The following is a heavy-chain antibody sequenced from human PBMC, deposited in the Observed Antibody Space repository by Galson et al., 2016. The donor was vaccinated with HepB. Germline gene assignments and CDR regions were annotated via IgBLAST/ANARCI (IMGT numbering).Heavy chain of an antibody. J-gene: IGHJ4*02. V-gene: IGHV1-58*01. Sequence: SVKVSCKASGVTFSTSAAQWVRQARGQHLEWIGWIVAGNGDTKYAQKFQERVTITRDMSTRTAYMELSSLTSEDTAVYYCAARGNSWPYYWGQGTLVTVSS. CDR3: AARGNSWPYY. CDR1: GVTFSTSA. D-gene: IGHD6-13*01. CDR2: IVAGNGDT.